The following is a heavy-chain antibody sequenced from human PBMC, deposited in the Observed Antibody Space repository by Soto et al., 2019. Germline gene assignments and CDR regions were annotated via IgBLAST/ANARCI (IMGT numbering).Heavy chain of an antibody. V-gene: IGHV4-30-2*01. CDR3: ARALGVGYSSSGWLDP. CDR1: GGCISSGGYS. J-gene: IGHJ5*02. Sequence: SETLSLTCAVSGGCISSGGYSWSWIRQPPGKGLEWIGYIYHSGSTYYNPSLKSRVTISVDRSKNQFSLKLSSVTAADTAVYYCARALGVGYSSSGWLDPWGQGTLVTVSS. D-gene: IGHD6-13*01. CDR2: IYHSGST.